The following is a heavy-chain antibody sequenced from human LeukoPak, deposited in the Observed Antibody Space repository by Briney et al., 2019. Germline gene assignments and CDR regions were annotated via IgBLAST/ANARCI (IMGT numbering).Heavy chain of an antibody. CDR3: ARLDPEYYYGSGSYIDY. Sequence: ASVKVSCKASGYTFIAYYMHWVRQAPGQGLEWMGWINPNTGGTNSAQNFQGRVTMTRDTSISTAYMELSSLRSDDTAVYYCARLDPEYYYGSGSYIDYWGQGTLVTVSS. J-gene: IGHJ4*02. D-gene: IGHD3-10*01. CDR1: GYTFIAYY. CDR2: INPNTGGT. V-gene: IGHV1-2*02.